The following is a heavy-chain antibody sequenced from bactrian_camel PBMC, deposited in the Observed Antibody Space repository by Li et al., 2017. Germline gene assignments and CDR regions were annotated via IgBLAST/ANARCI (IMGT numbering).Heavy chain of an antibody. CDR2: VYASDT. V-gene: IGHV3S6*01. Sequence: VQLVESGGGLVQPGGSLRLSCASSGFTFSSGYMSWVRQAPGKGLVWVSSVYASDTYYADSVKGRFTISRDNATNTVYLQMNSLKPEDTAVYYCVSLVGRPLVHQGTQVTVS. J-gene: IGHJ4*01. D-gene: IGHD2*01. CDR1: GFTFSSGY.